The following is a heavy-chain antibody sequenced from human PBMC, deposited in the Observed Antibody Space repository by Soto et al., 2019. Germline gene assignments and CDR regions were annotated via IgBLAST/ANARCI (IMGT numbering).Heavy chain of an antibody. CDR2: INPNSGGT. CDR3: ARLGIVVVPADTGGVDAFDI. CDR1: GYTFTGYY. D-gene: IGHD2-2*01. V-gene: IGHV1-2*04. J-gene: IGHJ3*02. Sequence: ASVKVSCKASGYTFTGYYMHWVRQAPGQGLEWMGWINPNSGGTNYAQKFQGWVTMTRDTSISTAYMELSRLRSDDTAVYYCARLGIVVVPADTGGVDAFDIWGQGTMVTVSS.